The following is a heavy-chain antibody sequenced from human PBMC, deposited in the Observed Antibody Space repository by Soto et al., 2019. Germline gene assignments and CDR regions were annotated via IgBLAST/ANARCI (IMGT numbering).Heavy chain of an antibody. CDR1: GDRFTDYY. J-gene: IGHJ6*03. V-gene: IGHV1-2*04. Sequence: QVQLVQSAAEVKEPGASVTVSCRASGDRFTDYYMHWVRQAPGQGLEWMGWINPNSGVTKYAQKFQGWVTMPRDKSMRTVYMQLSRLRCDDTAIYYRSRESGGATATLDYYYFYMDVWGTGTTVTVSS. CDR3: SRESGGATATLDYYYFYMDV. D-gene: IGHD1-26*01. CDR2: INPNSGVT.